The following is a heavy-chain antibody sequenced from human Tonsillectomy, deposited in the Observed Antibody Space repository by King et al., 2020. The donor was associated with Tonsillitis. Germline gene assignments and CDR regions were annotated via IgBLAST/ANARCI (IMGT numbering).Heavy chain of an antibody. V-gene: IGHV3-23*04. J-gene: IGHJ4*02. CDR3: AKDLGQVLRYFDGPPDY. D-gene: IGHD3-9*01. Sequence: VQLVESGGGLVQPGGSLRLSCAASGFTFSSYAMSWVRQAPGKGLEWVSAISGSGGSTYYADSVKGRFTISRDNSKNTLYLQMNSLRAEDTAVYYCAKDLGQVLRYFDGPPDYWGQGTLVTVSS. CDR1: GFTFSSYA. CDR2: ISGSGGST.